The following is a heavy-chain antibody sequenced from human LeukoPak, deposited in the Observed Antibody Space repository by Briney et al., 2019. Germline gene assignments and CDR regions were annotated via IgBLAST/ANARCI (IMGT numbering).Heavy chain of an antibody. J-gene: IGHJ6*01. Sequence: GGSLRLSCAASEFTFSSYEMNWVRQAPGKGLEWVSYISNSDSTIHYADSVKGRFTISRDNAQNSLYLQMSSLRAEDTAVYYCARVTDDYGDHYYGMDVWGQGTTVTVSS. V-gene: IGHV3-48*03. CDR2: ISNSDSTI. CDR1: EFTFSSYE. D-gene: IGHD4-17*01. CDR3: ARVTDDYGDHYYGMDV.